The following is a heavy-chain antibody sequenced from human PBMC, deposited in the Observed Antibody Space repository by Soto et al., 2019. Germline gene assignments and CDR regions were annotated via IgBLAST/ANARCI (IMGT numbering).Heavy chain of an antibody. CDR3: ARDTPGTIRYFDWLPSYYYYGMDV. Sequence: PGGSLRLSCAASGFTFSSYEMNWVRQAPGKGLEWVSYISSSGSTIYYADSVKGRFTISRDNAKNSLYLQMNSLRAEDTAVYYCARDTPGTIRYFDWLPSYYYYGMDVWGQGTTVTVSS. D-gene: IGHD3-9*01. V-gene: IGHV3-48*03. J-gene: IGHJ6*02. CDR1: GFTFSSYE. CDR2: ISSSGSTI.